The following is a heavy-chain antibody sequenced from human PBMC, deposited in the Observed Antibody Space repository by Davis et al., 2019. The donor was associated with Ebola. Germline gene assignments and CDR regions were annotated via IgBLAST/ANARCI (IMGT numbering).Heavy chain of an antibody. J-gene: IGHJ4*02. Sequence: GSLRLSCAAYGGSFSGYYWSWIRQPPGKGLEWIGYIYYSGSTYYNPSLKSRVTISVDTSKNQFSLKLSSVTAADTAVYYCARLVNSVNRSFDYWGQGTLVTVSS. D-gene: IGHD4-23*01. CDR2: IYYSGST. CDR3: ARLVNSVNRSFDY. V-gene: IGHV4-59*08. CDR1: GGSFSGYY.